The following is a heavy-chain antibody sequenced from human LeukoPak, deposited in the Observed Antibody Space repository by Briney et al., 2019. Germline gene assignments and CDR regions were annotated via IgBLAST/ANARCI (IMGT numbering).Heavy chain of an antibody. CDR2: IYSGGST. CDR3: ARNDYGDQGWFDP. J-gene: IGHJ5*02. D-gene: IGHD4-17*01. V-gene: IGHV3-53*01. Sequence: GGSLRLSCAASGFTVSSNYMSWVRQAPGKGLEWVSVIYSGGSTYYADSVKGRFTISRDNYKNTLYLQMNSLRAEDTAVYYCARNDYGDQGWFDPWGQGTLVTVSS. CDR1: GFTVSSNY.